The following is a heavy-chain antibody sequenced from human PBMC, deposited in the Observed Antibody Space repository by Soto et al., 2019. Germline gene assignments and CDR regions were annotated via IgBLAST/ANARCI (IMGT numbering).Heavy chain of an antibody. CDR1: GGSISSGGYY. D-gene: IGHD5-18*01. J-gene: IGHJ6*02. V-gene: IGHV4-31*03. CDR3: ARGGDSYAPRAYCYYGMDV. CDR2: TYYSGST. Sequence: QVQLQESGPGLVKPSQTLSLTCTVSGGSISSGGYYWSWIRQHPGKGLEWIGYTYYSGSTYYNPSLKSRVTISVDTSKNQFSLKLSSVTAADTAVYYCARGGDSYAPRAYCYYGMDVLGQGTTVTVSS.